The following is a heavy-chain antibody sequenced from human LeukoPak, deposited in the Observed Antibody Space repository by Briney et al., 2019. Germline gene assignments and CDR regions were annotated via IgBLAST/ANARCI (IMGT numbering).Heavy chain of an antibody. CDR2: IYYTGST. Sequence: SETLSLTCTVSGGSMSSYYWTWIRQPPGKGLEWIGYIYYTGSTNYNPSLKSRITISVDTSKNRFSLKLSSVTAADTAVYYCARVHYYGSGSYYTGDYWGQGTLVTVSS. CDR1: GGSMSSYY. J-gene: IGHJ4*02. V-gene: IGHV4-59*08. D-gene: IGHD3-10*01. CDR3: ARVHYYGSGSYYTGDY.